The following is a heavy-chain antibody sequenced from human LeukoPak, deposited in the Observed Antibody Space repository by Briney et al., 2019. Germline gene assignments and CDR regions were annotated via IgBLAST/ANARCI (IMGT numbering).Heavy chain of an antibody. D-gene: IGHD3-16*02. J-gene: IGHJ5*02. CDR3: ARGKGEYYDYVWGSYRFLYNWFDP. CDR1: GYTFTSYG. CDR2: ISAYNGNT. Sequence: EASVKVSCKASGYTFTSYGITWVRQAPGQGLEWMGWISAYNGNTNYAQKLQGRVTMTTDTSTSTVYMELRSLRSDDTAVYYCARGKGEYYDYVWGSYRFLYNWFDPWGQGTLVTVSS. V-gene: IGHV1-18*01.